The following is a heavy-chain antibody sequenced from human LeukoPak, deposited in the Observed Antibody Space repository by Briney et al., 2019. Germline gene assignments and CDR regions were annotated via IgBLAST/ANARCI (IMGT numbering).Heavy chain of an antibody. Sequence: GGSLRLSCAASGFTVSSNYMNWVRQAPGKGLEGVSVMYSGGSTFYGGSVKGRFTISRDNSKNTLYLQMNSLRAEDTAVYYCAKDAKPRQIVVVVAATPDIWGQGTMVTVSS. CDR2: MYSGGST. CDR1: GFTVSSNY. J-gene: IGHJ3*02. V-gene: IGHV3-66*01. D-gene: IGHD2-15*01. CDR3: AKDAKPRQIVVVVAATPDI.